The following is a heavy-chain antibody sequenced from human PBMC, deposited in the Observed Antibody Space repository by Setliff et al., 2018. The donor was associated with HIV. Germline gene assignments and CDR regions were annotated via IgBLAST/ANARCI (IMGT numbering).Heavy chain of an antibody. Sequence: PGGSLRLSCRGFRTTFSGYGLNWVRQAPGKGLEWVAVISYDGSNKYYADSVKGRFTISRDNAKNSLYLQMNSLRAEDTAVYYCARSRAAGFDYWGQGTLVTVSS. CDR2: ISYDGSNK. CDR1: RTTFSGYG. V-gene: IGHV3-30*03. J-gene: IGHJ4*02. CDR3: ARSRAAGFDY. D-gene: IGHD6-13*01.